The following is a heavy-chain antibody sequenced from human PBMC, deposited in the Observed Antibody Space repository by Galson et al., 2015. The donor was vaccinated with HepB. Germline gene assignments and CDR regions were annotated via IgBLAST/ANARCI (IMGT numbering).Heavy chain of an antibody. J-gene: IGHJ5*02. D-gene: IGHD3-3*01. CDR1: GYTFTSYG. Sequence: SVKVSCKASGYTFTSYGISWVRQAPGQGLEWMGWISAYNGNTNYAQKLQGRVTMTTDTSTSTAYMELRSLRSDDTAVYYCARGSGEWLHHNNWFDPWGQGTLVTVSS. CDR3: ARGSGEWLHHNNWFDP. V-gene: IGHV1-18*04. CDR2: ISAYNGNT.